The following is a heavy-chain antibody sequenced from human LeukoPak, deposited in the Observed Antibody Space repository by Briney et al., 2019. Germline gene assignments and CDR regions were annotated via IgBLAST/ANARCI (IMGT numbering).Heavy chain of an antibody. J-gene: IGHJ4*02. D-gene: IGHD4-17*01. CDR2: ISYDGSNK. CDR1: GFTFSNYG. Sequence: PGGPLRLSCAASGFTFSNYGMHWVRQAPGKGLEWVTFISYDGSNKYYADSMKGRFTISRDNSKNTLYLQMNSLRAEDTALYYCAKDYDYGDYAADYWGQGTLVTVSS. CDR3: AKDYDYGDYAADY. V-gene: IGHV3-30*18.